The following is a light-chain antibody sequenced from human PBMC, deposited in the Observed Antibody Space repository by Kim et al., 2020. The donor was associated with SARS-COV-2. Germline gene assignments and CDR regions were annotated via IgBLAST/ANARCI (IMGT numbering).Light chain of an antibody. Sequence: GAPGQTASITGSGDKLGDKYACWYQQKPGQAPVLVIYQDSKRPSGIPERFSGSNSGNTATLTISGTQAMDEADYYCQAWDSSTVVFGGGTQLTVL. CDR3: QAWDSSTVV. J-gene: IGLJ2*01. CDR1: KLGDKY. V-gene: IGLV3-1*01. CDR2: QDS.